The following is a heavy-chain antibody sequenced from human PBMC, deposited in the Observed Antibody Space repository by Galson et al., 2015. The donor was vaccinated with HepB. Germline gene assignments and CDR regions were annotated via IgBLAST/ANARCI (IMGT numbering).Heavy chain of an antibody. J-gene: IGHJ5*02. CDR1: GFTFDNYR. V-gene: IGHV3-7*03. Sequence: SLRLSCAASGFTFDNYRMSWVRQAPGKGLEWVANIKQDGSEKYYVDSVKGRFTLSRDNGRKSLYLQMNSLRADDTAVYYCARDLRDPSPPGTNSPNWFDPWGQGTLVIVSS. CDR2: IKQDGSEK. D-gene: IGHD1-1*01. CDR3: ARDLRDPSPPGTNSPNWFDP.